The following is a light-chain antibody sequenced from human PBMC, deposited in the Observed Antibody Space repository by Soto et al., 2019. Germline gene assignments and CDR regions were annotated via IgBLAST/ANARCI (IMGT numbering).Light chain of an antibody. CDR3: QKSGSSPWT. Sequence: ELVTAQAPATLSVPPVEIPTHSCRASQSVSRNYRVWYQQKPGQAPRLLIYGASSRAAGIPDRFSGSGSGTDFTLTISKLEPEDFAVYYCQKSGSSPWTFGKGTKVDIK. J-gene: IGKJ1*01. CDR2: GAS. CDR1: QSVSRNY. V-gene: IGKV3-20*01.